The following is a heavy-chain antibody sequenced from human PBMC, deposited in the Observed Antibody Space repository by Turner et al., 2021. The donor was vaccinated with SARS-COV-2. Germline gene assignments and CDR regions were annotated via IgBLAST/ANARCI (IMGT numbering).Heavy chain of an antibody. J-gene: IGHJ4*02. D-gene: IGHD1-26*01. CDR1: GFSFSNYA. Sequence: EVHLLESGGGLVQPGGSLRPSCPASGFSFSNYAMRWVRQAPGKGLEWVAGMSDSGGTTFYADSVRGRFTISRDNSKNTVYLQMNSLRAEDTAVYYCAKDGVGDNGWGYLDYWGQGTLVTVSS. CDR3: AKDGVGDNGWGYLDY. CDR2: MSDSGGTT. V-gene: IGHV3-23*01.